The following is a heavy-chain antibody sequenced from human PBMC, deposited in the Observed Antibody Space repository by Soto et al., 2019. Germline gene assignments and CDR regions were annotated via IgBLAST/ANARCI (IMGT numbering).Heavy chain of an antibody. D-gene: IGHD2-15*01. CDR2: ISGSGGST. J-gene: IGHJ5*02. CDR1: GFTFSSYA. V-gene: IGHV3-23*01. Sequence: PGGSLRLSCAASGFTFSSYAMSWVRQAPGKGLEWVSAISGSGGSTYYADSVKGRFTISRDNSKNTLYLQMNSLRAEDTAVYYCARDPYCSGGSCPWVDNWFDPWGQGTLVTVSS. CDR3: ARDPYCSGGSCPWVDNWFDP.